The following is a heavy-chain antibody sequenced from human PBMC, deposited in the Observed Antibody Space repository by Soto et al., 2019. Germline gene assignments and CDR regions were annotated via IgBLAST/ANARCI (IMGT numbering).Heavy chain of an antibody. V-gene: IGHV1-69*13. CDR3: ARVFMSGSGSHLFGY. D-gene: IGHD6-19*01. J-gene: IGHJ4*02. CDR2: IIPIFGTA. Sequence: ASVKVSCKASGGTFSSYAISWVRQAPGQGLEWMGGIIPIFGTANYAQKFQGRVTITADESTSTAYMELSSLRSEDTAVYYCARVFMSGSGSHLFGYWGQGTLVTVSS. CDR1: GGTFSSYA.